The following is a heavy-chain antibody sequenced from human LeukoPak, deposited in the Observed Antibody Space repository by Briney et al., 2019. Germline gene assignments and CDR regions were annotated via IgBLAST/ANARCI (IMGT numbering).Heavy chain of an antibody. CDR1: GYTFTSNY. V-gene: IGHV1-46*01. CDR3: ARDQEGFDY. CDR2: IYPRDGST. J-gene: IGHJ4*02. Sequence: ASVTVSCKASGYTFTSNYIHWVRQAPGQGLEWMGMIYPRDGSTSYAQKFQGRVTVTRDTSTSTVHMELSGLRSEDTAVYYCARDQEGFDYWGQGTLVAVSS.